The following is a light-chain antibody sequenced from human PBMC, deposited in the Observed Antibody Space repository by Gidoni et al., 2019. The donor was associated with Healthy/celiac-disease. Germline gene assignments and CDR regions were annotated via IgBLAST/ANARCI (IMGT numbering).Light chain of an antibody. CDR3: QQYYSTPPL. J-gene: IGKJ4*01. CDR1: QSVLYSSNNKNY. V-gene: IGKV4-1*01. Sequence: DIVMTHSPDSLAVSLGERATINCKSSQSVLYSSNNKNYLAWYQRKPGQPPKLLIYWASTRESGVPDRFSGSGSGTDFTLTISSLQAEDVAVYYCQQYYSTPPLFXGXTKVEIK. CDR2: WAS.